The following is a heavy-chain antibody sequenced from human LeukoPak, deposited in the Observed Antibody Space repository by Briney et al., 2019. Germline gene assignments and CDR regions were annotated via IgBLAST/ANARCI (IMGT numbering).Heavy chain of an antibody. CDR1: GFNFNIYA. CDR2: ISSSSSYI. CDR3: ARQYDYVWGSYRYFDY. J-gene: IGHJ4*02. Sequence: GGALRLSCAASGFNFNIYAMNWVRQAPGKGLEWVSSISSSSSYIYYADSVKGRFTISRDNAKNSLYLQMNSLRAEDTAVYYCARQYDYVWGSYRYFDYWGQGTLVTVSS. V-gene: IGHV3-21*01. D-gene: IGHD3-16*02.